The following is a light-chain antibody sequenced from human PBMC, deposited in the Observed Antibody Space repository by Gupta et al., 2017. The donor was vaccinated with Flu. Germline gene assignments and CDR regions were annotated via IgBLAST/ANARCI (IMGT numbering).Light chain of an antibody. V-gene: IGKV2-30*01. CDR2: RAS. J-gene: IGKJ1*01. CDR1: HGLVDRDVNNR. CDR3: KQGESCPWA. Sequence: LGPPALGDGSSSHGLVDRDVNNRLDWYQQRPGQAPRLLIYRASYRESGVPERFSGSGSGTDFTLKISRVEAEDVGVYYCKQGESCPWAFGQGTKVEIK.